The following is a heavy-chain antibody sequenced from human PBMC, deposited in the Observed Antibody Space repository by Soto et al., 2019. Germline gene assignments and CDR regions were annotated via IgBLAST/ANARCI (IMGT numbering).Heavy chain of an antibody. Sequence: SETLSLTCTVSGGSISSGGYYWSWIRQHPGKGLEWIGYIYYSGSTYYNPSLKSRVTISVDTSKNQFSLKLSSVTAADTAVYYCARGEQLPSWDYYMDVWGKGTTVTVSS. D-gene: IGHD6-13*01. CDR3: ARGEQLPSWDYYMDV. V-gene: IGHV4-31*03. CDR1: GGSISSGGYY. CDR2: IYYSGST. J-gene: IGHJ6*03.